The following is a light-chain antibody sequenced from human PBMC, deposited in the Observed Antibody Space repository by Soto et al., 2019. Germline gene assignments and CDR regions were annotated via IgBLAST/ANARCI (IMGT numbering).Light chain of an antibody. CDR1: RSNIGSNP. CDR2: CNN. V-gene: IGLV1-44*01. Sequence: QSVLTQPPSASGTPGQRVTISCSGGRSNIGSNPVTWYQQFPGRAPKLLIDCNNQRPSGVPDRFSGSRSGSSASLAISGLQSEDEADYYCAAWDDSMYGRVFGTGTKLTVL. CDR3: AAWDDSMYGRV. J-gene: IGLJ1*01.